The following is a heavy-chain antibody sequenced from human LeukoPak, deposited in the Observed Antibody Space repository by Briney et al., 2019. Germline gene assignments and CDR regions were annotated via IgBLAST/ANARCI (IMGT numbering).Heavy chain of an antibody. CDR2: IYHSGST. J-gene: IGHJ4*02. CDR1: GYSISSGYY. V-gene: IGHV4-38-2*02. CDR3: ARENSYGYFDY. D-gene: IGHD5-18*01. Sequence: SETLSLTCTVSGYSISSGYYWGWIRQPPGKGLEWIGNIYHSGSTYYNPSLKSRVTISVDTSKNQFSLKLSSVTAADTAVYYCARENSYGYFDYWGQGTLVTVSS.